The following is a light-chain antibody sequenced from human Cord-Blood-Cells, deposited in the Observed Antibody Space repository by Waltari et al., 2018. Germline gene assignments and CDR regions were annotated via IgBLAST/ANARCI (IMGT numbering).Light chain of an antibody. CDR3: QSADSSGTYYV. Sequence: SYELTQPPSVSVSPGQTARITCSGDALPKQYACWYQQKPGQAPVLVIYKDSERPSGIPGRFSGSSSGTTVTLTISGVQAEDEADYYCQSADSSGTYYVFGTGTKVTVL. CDR1: ALPKQY. V-gene: IGLV3-25*03. J-gene: IGLJ1*01. CDR2: KDS.